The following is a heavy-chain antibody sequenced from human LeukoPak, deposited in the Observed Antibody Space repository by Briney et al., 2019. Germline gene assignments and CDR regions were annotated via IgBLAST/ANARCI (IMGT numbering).Heavy chain of an antibody. CDR2: ISYHGSNK. Sequence: GGSLRLSCAASGFTFGSYGMHWVRQAPGKGLEWVAVISYHGSNKYYADSVKGRFTISRDNSKNTLYLQMNSLRAEDTAVYYCGKYSDYGDYLDWFDPWGQGTLVTVSS. D-gene: IGHD4-17*01. CDR3: GKYSDYGDYLDWFDP. CDR1: GFTFGSYG. V-gene: IGHV3-30*18. J-gene: IGHJ5*02.